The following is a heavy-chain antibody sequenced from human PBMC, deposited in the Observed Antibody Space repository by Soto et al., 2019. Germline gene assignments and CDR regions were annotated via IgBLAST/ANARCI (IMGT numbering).Heavy chain of an antibody. D-gene: IGHD2-2*02. CDR3: AKAGGPYCSSTSCYKGNWFDP. V-gene: IGHV4-30-4*01. Sequence: PSETLSLTXTVSGGSISSGDYYWSWIRQPPGKGLEWIGYIYYSGSTYYNPSLKSRVTISVDTSKNQFSLKLSSVTAADTAVYYCAKAGGPYCSSTSCYKGNWFDPWGQGTLVTVSS. CDR1: GGSISSGDYY. CDR2: IYYSGST. J-gene: IGHJ5*02.